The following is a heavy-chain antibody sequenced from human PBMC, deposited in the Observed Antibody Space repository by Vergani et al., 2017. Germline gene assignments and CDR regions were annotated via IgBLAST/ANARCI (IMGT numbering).Heavy chain of an antibody. CDR3: AKPDSCSGSMNGKYDS. V-gene: IGHV3-23*01. CDR1: GFTFSSYA. Sequence: EVQLLESGGGLVQPGGSLRLSCAASGFTFSSYAMSWVRQAPGKGLEWVSAISGSGASTYYADSVKGRFTISRDNSKNTLYMQMNSLRAEDTAVNYCAKPDSCSGSMNGKYDSWGQGTLVTVSS. CDR2: ISGSGAST. J-gene: IGHJ5*01. D-gene: IGHD3-10*02.